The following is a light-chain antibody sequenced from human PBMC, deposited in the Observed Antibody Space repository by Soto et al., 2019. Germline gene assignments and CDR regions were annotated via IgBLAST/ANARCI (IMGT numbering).Light chain of an antibody. CDR1: SSDVGSYNR. Sequence: QSALTQPHSVSGSPGQSVTISCTGTSSDVGSYNRVSWYQQHPGTAPKLLIYEVSNRPSGVPDRFSGSKSGNTASLTISGLQAEDEADYYCSSYTSSSTLVFGGGTKLTVL. J-gene: IGLJ2*01. V-gene: IGLV2-18*02. CDR2: EVS. CDR3: SSYTSSSTLV.